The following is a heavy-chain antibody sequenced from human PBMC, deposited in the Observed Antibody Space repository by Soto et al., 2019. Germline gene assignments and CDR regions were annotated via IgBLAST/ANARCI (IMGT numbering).Heavy chain of an antibody. CDR3: AKGGGYESYYYGLDV. D-gene: IGHD5-12*01. V-gene: IGHV3-23*01. CDR2: ISGRGGNI. CDR1: GFTFSNYA. Sequence: GGSLRLSCATSGFTFSNYAMNWVRQGPGKGLEWVSGISGRGGNIYYGDSAKGRFIISRDKSRNTLYLQMNSLRAEDTAVYFCAKGGGYESYYYGLDVWGQGTTVTVSS. J-gene: IGHJ6*02.